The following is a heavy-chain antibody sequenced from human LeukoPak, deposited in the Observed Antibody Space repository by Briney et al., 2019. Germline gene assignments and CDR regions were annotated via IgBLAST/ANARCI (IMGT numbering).Heavy chain of an antibody. V-gene: IGHV4-61*01. J-gene: IGHJ6*02. CDR3: ARDSGLDV. CDR2: IYYSGST. Sequence: SETLSLTCTVSGDSVTSGSYYWSWIRQPPGKGLEWIGYIYYSGSTNYNPSLKSRVTISVDTSKNQFSLKLSSVTAADMAVYYCARDSGLDVWGQGTTVTVSS. D-gene: IGHD3-10*01. CDR1: GDSVTSGSYY.